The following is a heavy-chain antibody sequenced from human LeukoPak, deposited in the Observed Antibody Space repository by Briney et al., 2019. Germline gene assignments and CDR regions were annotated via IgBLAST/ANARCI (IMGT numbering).Heavy chain of an antibody. V-gene: IGHV4-59*01. CDR3: TRSLGVVIHGGMDV. D-gene: IGHD3-3*01. CDR2: IYYTGST. J-gene: IGHJ6*02. CDR1: GGSISSYH. Sequence: KPSETLSLTCTVSGGSISSYHWSWIRQPPGKGLEWIGHIYYTGSTNYNPSLKSRVTISLDTSKNQFFLKLSSVTAADTAVYYCTRSLGVVIHGGMDVWGQGTTVAVSS.